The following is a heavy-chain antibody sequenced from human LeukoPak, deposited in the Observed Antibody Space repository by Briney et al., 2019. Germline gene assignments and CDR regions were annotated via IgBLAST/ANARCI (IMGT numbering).Heavy chain of an antibody. CDR1: GFTFSSYA. CDR3: ARDRDEHGWAPGAF. D-gene: IGHD5-24*01. Sequence: PSGGSLRLSCAASGFTFSSYAMSWVRQAPGKGLEWVSYINTRSDSIYYADSVKGRFTISRDNAMESLFLQMNNLRVEDTGVYYCARDRDEHGWAPGAFWGQGTPVIVSS. V-gene: IGHV3-48*04. J-gene: IGHJ3*01. CDR2: INTRSDSI.